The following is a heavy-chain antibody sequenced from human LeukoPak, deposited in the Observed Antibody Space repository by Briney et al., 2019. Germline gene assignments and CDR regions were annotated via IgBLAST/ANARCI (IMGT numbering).Heavy chain of an antibody. CDR1: GFTFSSYA. CDR3: AKMPAGHHYYYYMDV. CDR2: ISGSGGST. Sequence: GGSLRLSCAASGFTFSSYAMSWVRQAPGKGLEWVSAISGSGGSTYYADSVKGRFTISRDNSKNTLYLQMNSLRAEDTAVYYCAKMPAGHHYYYYMDVWGKGTTVTISS. V-gene: IGHV3-23*01. J-gene: IGHJ6*03. D-gene: IGHD6-13*01.